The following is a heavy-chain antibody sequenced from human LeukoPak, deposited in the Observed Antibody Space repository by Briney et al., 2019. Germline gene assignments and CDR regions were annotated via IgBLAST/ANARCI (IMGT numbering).Heavy chain of an antibody. Sequence: GGSLRLSCAASGFTFNSYAMNWVRQAPGKGLEWVSAISGSGGGTYYADSVKGRFTISRDNSNNTLYLQMNSLRAEDTAVYYCAKDRETTASGTFDYWGQGTLVTVSS. V-gene: IGHV3-23*01. CDR3: AKDRETTASGTFDY. J-gene: IGHJ4*02. CDR2: ISGSGGGT. CDR1: GFTFNSYA. D-gene: IGHD6-13*01.